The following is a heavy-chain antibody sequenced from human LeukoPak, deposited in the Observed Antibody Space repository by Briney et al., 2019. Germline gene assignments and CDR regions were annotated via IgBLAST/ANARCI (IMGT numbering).Heavy chain of an antibody. CDR1: GGSISSSNW. J-gene: IGHJ3*02. Sequence: SETLSLTCAVSGGSISSSNWWSWVRQPPGKGLEWIGEIYHSGSTNYNPSLKSRVTISVDKSKNQFSLKLSSVTAADTAVYYCARPPPYYGSGSLDAFDIWGQGTMVTVSS. CDR3: ARPPPYYGSGSLDAFDI. V-gene: IGHV4-4*02. CDR2: IYHSGST. D-gene: IGHD3-10*01.